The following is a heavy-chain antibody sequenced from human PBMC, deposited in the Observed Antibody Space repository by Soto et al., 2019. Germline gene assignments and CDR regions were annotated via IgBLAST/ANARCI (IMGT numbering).Heavy chain of an antibody. CDR3: ARPLITMVRGAPKGDDYYYYGMDV. J-gene: IGHJ6*02. V-gene: IGHV1-69*02. Sequence: GASVKVSCKASGGTFSSYTISWVRQAPGQGLEWMGRIIPILGIANYAQKFQGRVTITADKSTSTAYMELSSLRSEDTAVYYCARPLITMVRGAPKGDDYYYYGMDVWGQGTTVTVSS. CDR2: IIPILGIA. CDR1: GGTFSSYT. D-gene: IGHD3-10*01.